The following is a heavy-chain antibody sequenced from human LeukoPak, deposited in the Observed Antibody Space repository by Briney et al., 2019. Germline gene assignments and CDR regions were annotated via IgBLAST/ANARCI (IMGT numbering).Heavy chain of an antibody. CDR1: GGSISSSSYY. CDR2: IYYSAST. CDR3: ARDSPLQYSSSWLYYFDY. Sequence: PSETLSLTCTASGGSISSSSYYWGWIRQPPGKGLEWIGSIYYSASTYYNPSLKSRVTISVDTSKNQFSLKLSSVTAADTAVYYCARDSPLQYSSSWLYYFDYWGQGTLVTVSS. J-gene: IGHJ4*02. V-gene: IGHV4-39*07. D-gene: IGHD6-13*01.